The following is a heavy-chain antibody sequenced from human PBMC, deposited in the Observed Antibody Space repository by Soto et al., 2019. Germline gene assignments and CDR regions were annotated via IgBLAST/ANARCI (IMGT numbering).Heavy chain of an antibody. CDR3: AKDSPRYSSSWSDAFAI. CDR1: GFTFSSYA. J-gene: IGHJ3*02. Sequence: EVQLLESGGGLVQPGGSLRLSCAASGFTFSSYAMSWVRQATGQGLEWVSAISGSGGSTYYADSVKGRFTIARDHSKNTLYLQMNGLRDEDTAVYYCAKDSPRYSSSWSDAFAIGGQGTMVTVSS. V-gene: IGHV3-23*01. CDR2: ISGSGGST. D-gene: IGHD6-13*01.